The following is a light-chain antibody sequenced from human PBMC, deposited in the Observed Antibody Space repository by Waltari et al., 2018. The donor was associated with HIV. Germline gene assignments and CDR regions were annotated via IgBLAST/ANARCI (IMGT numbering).Light chain of an antibody. CDR3: AAWDDSLSGVV. Sequence: QSVLTQPPSASGTPGQRVTIPCSGSSSNVGSNTVTWYQQLPGAAPKLLIYTNNQRPSGVPDRFSGSKSGTSASLAISGLQSEDEADYYCAAWDDSLSGVVFGGGTKLTVL. CDR1: SSNVGSNT. V-gene: IGLV1-44*01. CDR2: TNN. J-gene: IGLJ2*01.